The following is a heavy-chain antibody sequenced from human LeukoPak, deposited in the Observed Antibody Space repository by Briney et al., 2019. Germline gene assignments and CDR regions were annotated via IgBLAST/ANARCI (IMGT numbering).Heavy chain of an antibody. CDR3: ARDPSRSGWYRFDY. Sequence: GGSLRLSCAASGFTFSSYAMHWVRQAPGKGLEWVTLISYDGSNKYYADSVKGRFTISRDNSKNTLYLQMNSLRAEDTAVYYSARDPSRSGWYRFDYWGQGALVTVSS. CDR1: GFTFSSYA. D-gene: IGHD6-19*01. J-gene: IGHJ4*02. CDR2: ISYDGSNK. V-gene: IGHV3-30-3*01.